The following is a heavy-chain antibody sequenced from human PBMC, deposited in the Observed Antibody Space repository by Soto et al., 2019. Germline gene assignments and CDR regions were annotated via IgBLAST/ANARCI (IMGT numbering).Heavy chain of an antibody. CDR3: ARMRGSYDFDY. CDR2: ISSSTGYI. D-gene: IGHD1-26*01. Sequence: EVQLVESGGGLVKPGGSLRLSCAASGFTFSSYSMNWVRQAPGKGLEWVSSISSSTGYIDYADSVKGRFTISRDNAKNSLYLQMNRLRAEDTAVYYCARMRGSYDFDYWGQGTLVTVSS. J-gene: IGHJ4*02. V-gene: IGHV3-21*01. CDR1: GFTFSSYS.